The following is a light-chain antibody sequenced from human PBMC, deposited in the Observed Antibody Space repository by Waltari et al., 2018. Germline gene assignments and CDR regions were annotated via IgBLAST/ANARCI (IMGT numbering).Light chain of an antibody. CDR3: LQRKSWPPVT. J-gene: IGKJ4*01. CDR1: QSVSFS. Sequence: EIVLTQSPATLSLSPGDRATLSCRASQSVSFSLSWYQQKAGQAPRLVIYDALDRATGIPDRFIGSGSGTDFNLTISRLEPEDFAVYFCLQRKSWPPVTFGGGTRVEIK. CDR2: DAL. V-gene: IGKV3-11*01.